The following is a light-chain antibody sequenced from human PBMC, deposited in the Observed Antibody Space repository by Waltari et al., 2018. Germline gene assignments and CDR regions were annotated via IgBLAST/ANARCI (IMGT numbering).Light chain of an antibody. CDR1: DLPKKY. Sequence: SYELTQPPSVSVSPGQTARITCSGDDLPKKYSYWYQQKPGQAPVVVIYDDTKRPSGIPERFSGSSSGTMATFTISGAQVEDEADYYCYSTDSSGNHRVFGRGTKLTVL. CDR2: DDT. J-gene: IGLJ3*02. CDR3: YSTDSSGNHRV. V-gene: IGLV3-10*01.